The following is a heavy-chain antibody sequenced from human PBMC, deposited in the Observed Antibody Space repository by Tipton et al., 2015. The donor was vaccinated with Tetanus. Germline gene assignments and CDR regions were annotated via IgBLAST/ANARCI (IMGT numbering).Heavy chain of an antibody. J-gene: IGHJ5*02. CDR2: IIPIYISG. CDR3: AKGGSGTSYGGNWFDP. Sequence: QVQLVQSGAEVRKPGSSVKVSCKSSGGIFITSAISWVRQAPGQGLEWMGGIIPIYISGNYAQKFQDRLTITADETTSAVYMELDSLTSDDTAIYYCAKGGSGTSYGGNWFDPWGQGALVTVSS. V-gene: IGHV1-69*01. CDR1: GGIFITSA. D-gene: IGHD1-26*01.